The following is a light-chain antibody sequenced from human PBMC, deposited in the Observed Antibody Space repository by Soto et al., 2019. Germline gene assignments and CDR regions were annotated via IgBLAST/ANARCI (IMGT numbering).Light chain of an antibody. CDR3: QQYNSFSPT. J-gene: IGKJ4*01. CDR2: GAS. V-gene: IGKV3-15*01. Sequence: EIVMTQSPATLSVSPGERATLSFGASQSVSSNLAWYQQKPGQAPRLLIYGASTRATGIPARFSGSGSGTEFTLTISGLQPDDFASYYCQQYNSFSPTFGGGTKVDIK. CDR1: QSVSSN.